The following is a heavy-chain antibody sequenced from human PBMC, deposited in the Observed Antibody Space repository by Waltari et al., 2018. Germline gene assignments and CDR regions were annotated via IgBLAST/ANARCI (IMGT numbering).Heavy chain of an antibody. CDR3: ARGGSGWLFDY. D-gene: IGHD6-19*01. CDR1: GGSISSYY. Sequence: QVQLQESGPGLVKPSETLSLTCTVSGGSISSYYWSWIRQPPGKGLEWIGYIYYSGSTNYTPPLKTRVTISVDTSKNQFSLKLSSVTAADTAVYYCARGGSGWLFDYWGQGTLVTVSS. CDR2: IYYSGST. V-gene: IGHV4-59*01. J-gene: IGHJ4*02.